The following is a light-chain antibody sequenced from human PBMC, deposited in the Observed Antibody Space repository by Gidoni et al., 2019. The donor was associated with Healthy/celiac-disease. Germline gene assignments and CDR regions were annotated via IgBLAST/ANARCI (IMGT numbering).Light chain of an antibody. CDR2: LGS. CDR3: MQALQTPFT. J-gene: IGKJ3*01. Sequence: DIVMTQSPLSLPVTPGEPASISCRSSQSLLHSNGYNYLDWYLQKPGESPPLLVYLGSNRASGVPERVSGSGTGTNFTLKISRVEAEDVGVYYCMQALQTPFTFGPGTKVDIK. CDR1: QSLLHSNGYNY. V-gene: IGKV2-28*01.